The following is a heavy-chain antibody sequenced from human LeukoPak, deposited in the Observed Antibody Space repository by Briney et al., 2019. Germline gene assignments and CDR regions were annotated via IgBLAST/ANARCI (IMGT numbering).Heavy chain of an antibody. CDR1: GYTFASYG. J-gene: IGHJ4*01. V-gene: IGHV1-18*01. D-gene: IGHD2-8*02. CDR3: ARDTALIITPGGPDY. CDR2: ISAYNGDT. Sequence: ASVTVSCKASGYTFASYGISWVRQAPGQGLGWVGWISAYNGDTRYAQHLQGRVTLTTDTSTGTAYMELRSLTSDDTALYYCARDTALIITPGGPDYWGRGTLITVSS.